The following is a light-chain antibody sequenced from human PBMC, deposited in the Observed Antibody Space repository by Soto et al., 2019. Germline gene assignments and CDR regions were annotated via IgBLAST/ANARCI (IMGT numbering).Light chain of an antibody. Sequence: DIQMTQSPSTLSASVGDSVTVTCRASQSISTWLAWYQQKPGRAPKLLIYDASSLESGVSSRFSGSGSGTEFTLTISSLQPDDFATYYCQQYNSLWTFGQGTKVDIK. CDR2: DAS. CDR1: QSISTW. V-gene: IGKV1-5*01. J-gene: IGKJ1*01. CDR3: QQYNSLWT.